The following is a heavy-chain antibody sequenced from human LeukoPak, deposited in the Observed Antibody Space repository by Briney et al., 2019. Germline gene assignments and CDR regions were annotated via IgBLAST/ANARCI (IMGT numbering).Heavy chain of an antibody. CDR1: GFTFSDYY. V-gene: IGHV3-11*01. CDR3: AKGVHLRDGYDEFDY. CDR2: ISSSGSTI. Sequence: GGSLRLSCAASGFTFSDYYMSWIRQAPGKGLEWVSYISSSGSTIYYADSVKGRFTISRDNSKNTLYLQMNSLRAEDTAVYYCAKGVHLRDGYDEFDYWGQGTLVTVSS. D-gene: IGHD5-24*01. J-gene: IGHJ4*02.